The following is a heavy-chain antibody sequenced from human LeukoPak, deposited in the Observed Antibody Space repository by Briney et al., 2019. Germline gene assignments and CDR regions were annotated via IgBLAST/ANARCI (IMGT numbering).Heavy chain of an antibody. CDR3: AKAPGEYQLLPFDY. V-gene: IGHV3-21*04. D-gene: IGHD2-2*01. J-gene: IGHJ4*02. CDR2: ISTSSSYI. CDR1: GFTFSSYR. Sequence: GGSLRLSCAATGFTFSSYRMNWVRQAPGKGLEWVSSISTSSSYIYYADSVKGRFTISRDNAKNTLYLQMNSLRAEDTAVYYCAKAPGEYQLLPFDYWGQGTLVTVSS.